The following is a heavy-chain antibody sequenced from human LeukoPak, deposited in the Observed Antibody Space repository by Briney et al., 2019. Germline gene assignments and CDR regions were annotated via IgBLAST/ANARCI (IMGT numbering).Heavy chain of an antibody. CDR1: GFTFSDYR. D-gene: IGHD3-10*01. V-gene: IGHV3-48*02. CDR2: IGANSAI. Sequence: PGGSLRLSFAASGFTFSDYRMNWVRQAPGKGLEGVSYIGANSAIYYADSVKGRFTISRDNAKNTLSLQMNSLRDDDTAVYYCAREGYYGAFDIWGQGTMVTVSS. J-gene: IGHJ3*02. CDR3: AREGYYGAFDI.